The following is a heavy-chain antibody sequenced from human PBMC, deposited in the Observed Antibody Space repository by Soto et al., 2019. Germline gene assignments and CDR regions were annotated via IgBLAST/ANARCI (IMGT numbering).Heavy chain of an antibody. CDR1: GGSISSYY. CDR2: IYYSGST. D-gene: IGHD2-2*01. V-gene: IGHV4-59*01. Sequence: QVQLQASGPGLVKPSETLSLTCTVSGGSISSYYWSWIRQPPGKGLEWIGYIYYSGSTNYNPSLKSRVTISVDTSKNQFSLKLSSVTAADTAVYYCARGRPQKGGYCSSTSCYSYYYYYMDVWGKGTTVTVSS. J-gene: IGHJ6*03. CDR3: ARGRPQKGGYCSSTSCYSYYYYYMDV.